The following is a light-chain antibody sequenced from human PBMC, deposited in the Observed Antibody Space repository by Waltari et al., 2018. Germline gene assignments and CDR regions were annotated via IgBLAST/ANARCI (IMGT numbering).Light chain of an antibody. CDR3: QQSYS. J-gene: IGKJ5*01. Sequence: DIQMTQSPSSLSASVGDRVTITCRASQSSSDYLKWYQQKPGKAPKLLIYAAATLQSGGPSRFRGSGAGTDFALTISSLQPEDYATYYCQQSYSFGQGTRLEIK. V-gene: IGKV1-39*01. CDR2: AAA. CDR1: QSSSDY.